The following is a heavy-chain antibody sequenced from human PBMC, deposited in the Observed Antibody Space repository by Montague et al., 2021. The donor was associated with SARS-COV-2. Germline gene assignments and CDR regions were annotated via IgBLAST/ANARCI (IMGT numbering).Heavy chain of an antibody. V-gene: IGHV4-59*08. CDR2: IYYSGSS. D-gene: IGHD4-11*01. Sequence: SETLSLTCTVSGGSMNSYYWSWIRQAPGKGLEWIGWIYYSGSSYSHPSLKSRLTISADTSRSEFYLELTSVTAADTAVYFCARHGAFNNYKVFDYWGQGTLVTVSS. CDR1: GGSMNSYY. J-gene: IGHJ4*02. CDR3: ARHGAFNNYKVFDY.